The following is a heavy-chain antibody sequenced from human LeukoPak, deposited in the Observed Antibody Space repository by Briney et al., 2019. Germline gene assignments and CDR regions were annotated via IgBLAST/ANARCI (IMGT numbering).Heavy chain of an antibody. D-gene: IGHD2/OR15-2a*01. J-gene: IGHJ4*02. CDR1: GGSFSGYY. CDR3: ARARAFPLYYFDY. Sequence: SETLSLTCAVYGGSFSGYYWSWIRQPPGKGLEWIGEINHSGSTNYNPSLKSRVTISVDTSKNQFSLKLSSVTAADTAVYYCARARAFPLYYFDYWGQGTLVTVSS. CDR2: INHSGST. V-gene: IGHV4-34*01.